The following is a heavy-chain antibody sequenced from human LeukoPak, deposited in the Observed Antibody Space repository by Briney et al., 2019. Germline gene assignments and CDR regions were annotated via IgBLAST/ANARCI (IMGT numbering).Heavy chain of an antibody. D-gene: IGHD2-15*01. V-gene: IGHV5-51*01. CDR1: GYRFTSYW. J-gene: IGHJ5*02. Sequence: GASLKISCKGSGYRFTSYWIGWVRQMPGKGLEWMGIIYPGDSDTRYSPSFQGQVTISAYKSISTAYLQWSSLKASDTAMYYCARDTGYCSGGSCYVNWFDPWGQGTLVTVSS. CDR3: ARDTGYCSGGSCYVNWFDP. CDR2: IYPGDSDT.